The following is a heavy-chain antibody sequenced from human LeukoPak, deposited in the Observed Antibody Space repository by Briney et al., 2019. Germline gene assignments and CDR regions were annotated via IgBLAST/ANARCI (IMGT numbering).Heavy chain of an antibody. D-gene: IGHD4-17*01. CDR2: ISGSGGST. CDR1: GFTFSSYA. Sequence: GGSLRLSCAASGFTFSSYAMSWVRQAPGKGLEWVPAISGSGGSTYYADSVKGRFTISRDNSKNTLYLQMDSLRAEDTAVYYCAKGFRWTVTTVYFDYWGQGTLVTVSS. V-gene: IGHV3-23*01. CDR3: AKGFRWTVTTVYFDY. J-gene: IGHJ4*02.